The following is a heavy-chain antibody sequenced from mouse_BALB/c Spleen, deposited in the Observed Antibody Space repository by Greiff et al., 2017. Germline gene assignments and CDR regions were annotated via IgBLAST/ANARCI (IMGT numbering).Heavy chain of an antibody. V-gene: IGHV7-3*02. Sequence: EVMLVESGGGLVQPGGSLRLSCATSGFTFTAYYMSWVRQPPGKALEWLGFIRNKASGYTTEYSASVKGRFSISRDNSQSILYLQMNTLRAEDSATYYCARDDGSSAYWGQGTLVTVSA. CDR3: ARDDGSSAY. D-gene: IGHD1-1*01. CDR2: IRNKASGYTT. CDR1: GFTFTAYY. J-gene: IGHJ3*01.